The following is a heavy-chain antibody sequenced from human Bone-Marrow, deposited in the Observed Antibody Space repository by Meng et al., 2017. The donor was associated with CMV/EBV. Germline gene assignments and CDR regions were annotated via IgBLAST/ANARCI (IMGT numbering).Heavy chain of an antibody. V-gene: IGHV3-15*01. Sequence: GESLKISCAASGFIFSNLWMTWVRQAPGKGLEWVGRIKSERDGGTTDYAAPVKDRFTISRDDSKNTVYLRMSSLKTEDTAVYYCARSECGGDCYFDYWGQGTLVTVSS. D-gene: IGHD2-21*01. CDR1: GFIFSNLW. CDR3: ARSECGGDCYFDY. CDR2: IKSERDGGTT. J-gene: IGHJ4*02.